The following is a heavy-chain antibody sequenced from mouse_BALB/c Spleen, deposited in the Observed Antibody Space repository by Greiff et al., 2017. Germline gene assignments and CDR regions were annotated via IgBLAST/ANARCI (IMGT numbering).Heavy chain of an antibody. V-gene: IGHV1-4*02. CDR2: INPSSGYT. J-gene: IGHJ2*01. CDR3: ARVGDYDYDGDY. Sequence: VQLQESAAELARPGASVKMSCKASGYTFTSYTMHWVKQRPGQGLEWIGYINPSSGYTEYNQKFKDKTTLTADKSSSTAYMQLSSLTSEDSAVYYCARVGDYDYDGDYWGQGTTLTVSS. CDR1: GYTFTSYT. D-gene: IGHD2-4*01.